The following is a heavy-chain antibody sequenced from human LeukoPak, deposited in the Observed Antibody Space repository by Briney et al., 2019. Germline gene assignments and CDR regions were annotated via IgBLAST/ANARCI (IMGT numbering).Heavy chain of an antibody. Sequence: ASVKVSCKASGYTFTGYYMHWVRQAPGQGLEWMGWINPNSGGTNYAQKFQGRVTMTRDTSISTAYMELSRLRSDDTAVHYCARLEELRWGLGYYYYMDVWGKGTTVTVSS. V-gene: IGHV1-2*02. J-gene: IGHJ6*03. D-gene: IGHD4-23*01. CDR2: INPNSGGT. CDR3: ARLEELRWGLGYYYYMDV. CDR1: GYTFTGYY.